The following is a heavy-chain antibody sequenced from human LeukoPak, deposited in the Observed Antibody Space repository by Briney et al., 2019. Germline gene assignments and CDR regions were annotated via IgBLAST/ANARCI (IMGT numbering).Heavy chain of an antibody. J-gene: IGHJ3*02. CDR1: GFTFSSYS. D-gene: IGHD3-10*01. V-gene: IGHV3-48*04. CDR2: ISSSSSTI. CDR3: ARDMVRGVTAPSDAFDI. Sequence: GGSLRLSCAASGFTFSSYSMNWVRQAPGKGLEWVSYISSSSSTIYYADSVKGRFTISRDNAKNSLYLQMNSLRAEDTAVYYCARDMVRGVTAPSDAFDIWGQGTMVTVSS.